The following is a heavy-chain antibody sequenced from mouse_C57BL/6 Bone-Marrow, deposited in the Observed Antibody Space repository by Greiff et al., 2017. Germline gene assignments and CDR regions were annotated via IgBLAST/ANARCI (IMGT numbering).Heavy chain of an antibody. Sequence: QVQLQQSGPGLVAPSQSLSITCTVSGFSLTSYGVDWVRQPPGKGLEWLGVIWGGGSTNYNSALMSRLSISKDNSKSQVFLKMNSLQTDDTAMYYCAHMITTPYYAMDYWGQGTSVTVSS. V-gene: IGHV2-9*01. CDR2: IWGGGST. CDR3: AHMITTPYYAMDY. J-gene: IGHJ4*01. D-gene: IGHD2-4*01. CDR1: GFSLTSYG.